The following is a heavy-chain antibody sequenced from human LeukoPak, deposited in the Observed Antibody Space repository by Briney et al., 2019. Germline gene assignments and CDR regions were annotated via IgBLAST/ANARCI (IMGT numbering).Heavy chain of an antibody. Sequence: KASQTLSLTCVVSGDSVSSKNGAWNWIRQSLSRGLEWLGRTYYRSKWYNDYAESMEGRMTISQDTSKNQYSLHLNSVTPDDTAVYYCARDFGTTGWHTFDYWGQGTLVTVSS. J-gene: IGHJ4*02. CDR2: TYYRSKWYN. D-gene: IGHD6-19*01. CDR1: GDSVSSKNGA. V-gene: IGHV6-1*01. CDR3: ARDFGTTGWHTFDY.